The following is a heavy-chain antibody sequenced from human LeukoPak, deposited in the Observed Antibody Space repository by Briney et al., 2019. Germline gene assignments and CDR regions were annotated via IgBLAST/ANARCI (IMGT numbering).Heavy chain of an antibody. CDR3: ARDWERVQSGWYPSSCSY. J-gene: IGHJ4*02. Sequence: SETLSLTCTVSGGSISSYYWSWLRQPPGKGLEWLGYIYYSGSTDYNPSLKSRVTISVDTSKNQFSLKLSSVTAADTAVYYCARDWERVQSGWYPSSCSYWGQGTLVTVSS. CDR1: GGSISSYY. D-gene: IGHD6-19*01. CDR2: IYYSGST. V-gene: IGHV4-59*01.